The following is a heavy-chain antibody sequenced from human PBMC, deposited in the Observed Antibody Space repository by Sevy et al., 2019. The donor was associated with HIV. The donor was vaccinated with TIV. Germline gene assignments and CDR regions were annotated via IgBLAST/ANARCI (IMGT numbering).Heavy chain of an antibody. J-gene: IGHJ4*02. V-gene: IGHV5-51*03. D-gene: IGHD1-26*01. CDR2: IYPGDSDT. Sequence: GESLKISCKGSGYSFTSYWIGWVRQMPGKGLEWMGIIYPGDSDTRYSPSFQGQVTISADKSISTAYLQWSSLKASDTAMYYCASTISYSGSYHYFDYWGQGTLVTVSS. CDR1: GYSFTSYW. CDR3: ASTISYSGSYHYFDY.